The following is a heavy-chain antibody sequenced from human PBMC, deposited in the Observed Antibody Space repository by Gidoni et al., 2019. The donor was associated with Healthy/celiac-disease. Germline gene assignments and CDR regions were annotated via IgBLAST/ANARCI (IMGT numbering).Heavy chain of an antibody. J-gene: IGHJ4*02. Sequence: QVQLQQWGAGLLKPSETLSLTCAVYGGSFSGYYWSWIRQPPGKGLAWIGEINHSGSTNYNPSLKMRVTKSGDTSKNQFSLKLSSVTAADTAVYYCARGGPGSSSSALVYWGQGTLVTVSS. D-gene: IGHD6-6*01. V-gene: IGHV4-34*01. CDR3: ARGGPGSSSSALVY. CDR2: INHSGST. CDR1: GGSFSGYY.